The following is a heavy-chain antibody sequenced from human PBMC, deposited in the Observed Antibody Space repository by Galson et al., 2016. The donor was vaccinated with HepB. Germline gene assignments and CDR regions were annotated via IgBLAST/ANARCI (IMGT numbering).Heavy chain of an antibody. J-gene: IGHJ4*02. D-gene: IGHD3-22*01. CDR3: ARRRHDGTGHHYLGY. CDR1: GGSISSFAHLWDY. V-gene: IGHV4-39*01. CDR2: INYRANT. Sequence: ETLSLTCTVSGGSISSFAHLWDYWDWIRQVPGKGLEWIATINYRANTVYNPSLKSRVTISVDTAKNQFSLWLTSVDAADTAIYYCARRRHDGTGHHYLGYWGQGFLVTVSS.